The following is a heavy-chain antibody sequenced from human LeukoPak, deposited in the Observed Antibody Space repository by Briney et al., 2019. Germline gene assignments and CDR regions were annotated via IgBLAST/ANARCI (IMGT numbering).Heavy chain of an antibody. Sequence: GGSLRLSCAASGFTLSSYSMNWVRQAPGKGLEWVSYISSSSSTIYYADSVKGRFTISRDNAKNSLYLQMNSLRAEDTAVYYCASSSSWYGNYFDYWGQGTLVTVSS. CDR3: ASSSSWYGNYFDY. J-gene: IGHJ4*02. CDR1: GFTLSSYS. D-gene: IGHD6-13*01. CDR2: ISSSSSTI. V-gene: IGHV3-48*01.